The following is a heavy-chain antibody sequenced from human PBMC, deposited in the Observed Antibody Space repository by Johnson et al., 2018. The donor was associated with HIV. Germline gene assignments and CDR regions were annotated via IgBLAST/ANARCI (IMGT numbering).Heavy chain of an antibody. J-gene: IGHJ3*02. CDR2: ISWNSGSI. Sequence: EVQLVESGGGLVQPGRSLRLSCAASGFTFDDYAMHWVRQAPGKGLEWVSGISWNSGSIDYADSVKARFTISRDNSKNTLYLQMNSLRAEDTAVYYCTTTNLELMDDAFDIWGQGTMVTVSS. CDR3: TTTNLELMDDAFDI. V-gene: IGHV3-9*01. CDR1: GFTFDDYA. D-gene: IGHD1-7*01.